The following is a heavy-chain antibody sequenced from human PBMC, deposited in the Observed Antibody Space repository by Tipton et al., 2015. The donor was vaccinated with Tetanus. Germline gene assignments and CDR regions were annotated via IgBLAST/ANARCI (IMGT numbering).Heavy chain of an antibody. CDR2: IIPASGAT. CDR3: VRDRAAAGGSDY. D-gene: IGHD6-25*01. Sequence: QVQLVQSGAEVKKPGASLKVSCKASGYSSIGYYIHWVRQAPGQGLEWMGGIIPASGATNYAHKFQGRVTMTADASTTTVHMELSNLGSDDTAVYYCVRDRAAAGGSDYWGQGTLVTV. CDR1: GYSSIGYY. V-gene: IGHV1-2*07. J-gene: IGHJ4*02.